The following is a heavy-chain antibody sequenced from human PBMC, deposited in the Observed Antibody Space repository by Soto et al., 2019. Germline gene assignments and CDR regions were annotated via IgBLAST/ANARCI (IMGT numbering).Heavy chain of an antibody. D-gene: IGHD5-18*01. V-gene: IGHV1-69*12. CDR2: IIPIFGTA. CDR1: GGTFSSYA. CDR3: ASPDTTHYYYYGMDV. J-gene: IGHJ6*02. Sequence: QVQLVQSGADVKKPGSSVKVSCKVSGGTFSSYAISWERQAPGQGLGWMGGIIPIFGTANYAQKFQGRVTITADESTSTAYMELSSLRSEDTAVYYCASPDTTHYYYYGMDVWGQGTTVTVSS.